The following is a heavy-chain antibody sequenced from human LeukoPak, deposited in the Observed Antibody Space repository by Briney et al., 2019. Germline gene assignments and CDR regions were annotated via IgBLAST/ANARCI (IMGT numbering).Heavy chain of an antibody. J-gene: IGHJ5*02. D-gene: IGHD5-12*01. Sequence: RGSLRLSCAASGFTVSSNYMSWVRQAPGKGLEWVSVIYSGGSTYYADSVKGRFTISRDNSKNTLYLQMNSLRAEDTAVYYCAREIRVATNWFDPWGQGTLVTVSS. CDR3: AREIRVATNWFDP. CDR1: GFTVSSNY. V-gene: IGHV3-53*01. CDR2: IYSGGST.